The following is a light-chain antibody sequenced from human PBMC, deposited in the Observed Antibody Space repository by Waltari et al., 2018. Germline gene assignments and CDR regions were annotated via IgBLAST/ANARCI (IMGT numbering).Light chain of an antibody. CDR3: QQYNNWHPAT. Sequence: EIVMTQSPATLSVSPGERATLSCSASQSVSSNLAWYQQKPGQGPRILIYATSTSATGVADRVSGSGSETEFTITISSLQSEDFAVYYCQQYNNWHPATFGGGTKVEIK. CDR2: ATS. V-gene: IGKV3-15*01. CDR1: QSVSSN. J-gene: IGKJ4*01.